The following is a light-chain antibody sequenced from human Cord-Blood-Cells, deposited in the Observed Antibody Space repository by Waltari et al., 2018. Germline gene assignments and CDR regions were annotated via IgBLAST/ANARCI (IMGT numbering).Light chain of an antibody. J-gene: IGLJ3*02. CDR3: SSYTSSSTYWV. CDR2: DVS. CDR1: SSDVGGYNY. Sequence: QSALTQPASVSGSPGQSITISCTGTSSDVGGYNYVSWYQQPPGKAPKLMIYDVSNRPSGVANRVSGSKSGNTASLTISGLQAEDEADYYCSSYTSSSTYWVFGGGTKLTVL. V-gene: IGLV2-14*01.